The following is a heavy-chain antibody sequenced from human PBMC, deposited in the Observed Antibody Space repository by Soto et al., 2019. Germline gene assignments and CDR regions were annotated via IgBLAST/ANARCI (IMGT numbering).Heavy chain of an antibody. CDR1: GDSVTSHY. Sequence: SETLCLTCSFSGDSVTSHYWTWIRQPPEKGLEWIGYIYYTGITNYNPSLKSRVTISVDTSKTQFSLRVTSVTAADTAVYYCARARQGSYFVLEYWGLGTLVTAPQ. D-gene: IGHD3-10*01. CDR3: ARARQGSYFVLEY. V-gene: IGHV4-59*02. CDR2: IYYTGIT. J-gene: IGHJ4*02.